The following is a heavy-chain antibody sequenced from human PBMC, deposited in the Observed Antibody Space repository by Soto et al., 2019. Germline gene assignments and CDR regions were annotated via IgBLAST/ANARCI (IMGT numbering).Heavy chain of an antibody. CDR3: ARDKTVGATTETSNYYYYGMDV. CDR1: GYSFTSYW. J-gene: IGHJ6*02. D-gene: IGHD1-26*01. CDR2: IYPGDSDT. Sequence: PGESLKISCKGSGYSFTSYWIGWVRQMPGKGLEWMGIIYPGDSDTRYSPSFQGQVTISADKSISTAYLQWSSLKASDTAMYYCARDKTVGATTETSNYYYYGMDVWGQGTTVTVS. V-gene: IGHV5-51*01.